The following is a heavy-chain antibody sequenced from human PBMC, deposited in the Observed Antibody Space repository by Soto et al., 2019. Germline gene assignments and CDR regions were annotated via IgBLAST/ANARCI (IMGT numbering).Heavy chain of an antibody. CDR3: TRVAGWTPTVGPSYWYFDL. V-gene: IGHV4-4*02. J-gene: IGHJ2*01. Sequence: QVQLQESGPGLVKPSDTLSLTCAVSGASISGSDWWTWVRQVPGKGLEWIGEIYHTGKTNYNPSLKSRVTISLDMSKNEFSLRLTSATAADTATYYCTRVAGWTPTVGPSYWYFDLWGRGTLVTVSS. D-gene: IGHD2-15*01. CDR1: GASISGSDW. CDR2: IYHTGKT.